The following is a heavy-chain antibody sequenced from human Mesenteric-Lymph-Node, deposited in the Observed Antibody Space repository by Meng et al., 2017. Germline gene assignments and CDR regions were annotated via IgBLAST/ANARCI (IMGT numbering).Heavy chain of an antibody. CDR1: GFTFSDYY. Sequence: GGSLRLSCAASGFTFSDYYMSWIRQAPGKGLEWVANIKQDGSEKYYVDSVKGRFTISRDNAKNSLYLQMDSLRAEDTAVYYCVRGGYSYGSWGQGALVTVSS. V-gene: IGHV3-7*04. CDR2: IKQDGSEK. CDR3: VRGGYSYGS. D-gene: IGHD5-18*01. J-gene: IGHJ5*02.